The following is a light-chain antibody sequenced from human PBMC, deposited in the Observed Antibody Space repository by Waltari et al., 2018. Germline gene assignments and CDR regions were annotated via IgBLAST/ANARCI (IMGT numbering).Light chain of an antibody. J-gene: IGLJ2*01. CDR1: NRDVGRFKY. CDR2: DVS. CDR3: MSYTSASTYVL. Sequence: QSALTQPASVSGSPGQSITISCTGTNRDVGRFKYVSRYQQLPGKAPKLLLCDVSKRPAGVSNRFSGSKSASTASLTISGLQAGDEATYYCMSYTSASTYVLFGGGTNLTVL. V-gene: IGLV2-14*03.